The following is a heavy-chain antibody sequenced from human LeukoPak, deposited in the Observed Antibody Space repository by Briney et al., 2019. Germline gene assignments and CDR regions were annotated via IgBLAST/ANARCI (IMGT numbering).Heavy chain of an antibody. V-gene: IGHV2-5*02. CDR1: GFSLSTSGVG. CDR3: ARMDYVWGSTPFDY. D-gene: IGHD3-16*01. J-gene: IGHJ4*02. CDR2: IYWDDDK. Sequence: SGPTLVKPTQTLTLTCTFSGFSLSTSGVGVGWIRQPPGKALEWLALIYWDDDKRYSPSLKSRLTITKDTSKNQVVLTMTNMDPVDTATYYCARMDYVWGSTPFDYWGQGTLVTVSS.